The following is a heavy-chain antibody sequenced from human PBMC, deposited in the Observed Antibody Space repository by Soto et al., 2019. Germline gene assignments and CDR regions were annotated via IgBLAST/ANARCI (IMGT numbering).Heavy chain of an antibody. CDR2: IKSKTDGGTT. V-gene: IGHV3-15*01. J-gene: IGHJ6*03. Sequence: SLRLSCAASGFTFSNAWMSWVRQAPGKGLEWVGRIKSKTDGGTTDYAAPVKGRFTISRDDSKNTLYLQMNSLKTEDTAVYYCTTLQDFWSGYPYSTAYYYMDVWGKGTTVTVS. CDR3: TTLQDFWSGYPYSTAYYYMDV. D-gene: IGHD3-3*01. CDR1: GFTFSNAW.